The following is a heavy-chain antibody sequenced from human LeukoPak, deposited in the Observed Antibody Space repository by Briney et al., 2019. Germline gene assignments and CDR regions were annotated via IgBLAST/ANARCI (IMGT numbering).Heavy chain of an antibody. D-gene: IGHD3-22*01. Sequence: GGSLRLSCAASGFTFSSYWTSWVRQAPGKGLEWVANIKQDGSEKYYVDSVKGRFTISRDNAKNSLYLQRNSLRAEDTAVYYCARDRGYYDSSGYDYWGQGTLVTVSS. V-gene: IGHV3-7*01. CDR2: IKQDGSEK. CDR3: ARDRGYYDSSGYDY. CDR1: GFTFSSYW. J-gene: IGHJ4*02.